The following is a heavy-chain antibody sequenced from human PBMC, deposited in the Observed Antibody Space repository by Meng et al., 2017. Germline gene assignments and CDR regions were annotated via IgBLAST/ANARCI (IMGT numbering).Heavy chain of an antibody. V-gene: IGHV4-34*01. CDR3: ARGLRITMVRGVKGWFDP. D-gene: IGHD3-10*01. CDR1: GGSFSGYY. CDR2: INHSGST. Sequence: QVQLQQWGAVLVKPSETLSRTCGVYGGSFSGYYWRWIRQPPGKGLEWIGEINHSGSTNYNPSLKSRVTISVDTSKNQFSLKLSSVTAADTAVYYCARGLRITMVRGVKGWFDPWGQGTLVTVFS. J-gene: IGHJ5*02.